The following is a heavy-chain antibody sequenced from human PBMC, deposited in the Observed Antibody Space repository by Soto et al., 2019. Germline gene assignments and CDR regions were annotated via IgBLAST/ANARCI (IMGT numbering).Heavy chain of an antibody. CDR2: IYYTGST. CDR1: GGSISTYY. J-gene: IGHJ2*01. D-gene: IGHD7-27*01. V-gene: IGHV4-59*01. Sequence: QVQLQESGPGLVKPSETLSLTCTVSGGSISTYYWTWIRQPPGKGLEWIGYIYYTGSTNYNPSLKSRVTRSVDTSKNQFSLKLSSVTAADTAVYYCARGNWDWYFDLWGRGPLVTVSS. CDR3: ARGNWDWYFDL.